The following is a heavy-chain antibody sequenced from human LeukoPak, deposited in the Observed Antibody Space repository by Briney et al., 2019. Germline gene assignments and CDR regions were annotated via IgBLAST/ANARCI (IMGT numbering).Heavy chain of an antibody. Sequence: PRGSLRLSCAASGFTFDDYAMHWVRQAPGKGLEWASGISWNSGSIGYADSVKGRFTISRDNAKNSLYLQMNSLRAEDTALYYCAKTGLGRGSWDPPFDYWGQGTLVTVSS. CDR1: GFTFDDYA. V-gene: IGHV3-9*01. J-gene: IGHJ4*02. D-gene: IGHD6-13*01. CDR3: AKTGLGRGSWDPPFDY. CDR2: ISWNSGSI.